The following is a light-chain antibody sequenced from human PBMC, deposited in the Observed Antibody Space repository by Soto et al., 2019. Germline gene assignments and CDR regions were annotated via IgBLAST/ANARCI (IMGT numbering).Light chain of an antibody. CDR2: GAS. J-gene: IGKJ5*01. CDR1: QSVADN. CDR3: QQYNYWPIT. V-gene: IGKV3-15*01. Sequence: EVVMTQSPATLSVSPGERVTLSCRSSQSVADNLAWFQQKPGQGPRLLIYGASTRATGIPARFSGSGSETEFTLTVSSLRSEDSEVYYCQQYNYWPITFGQGTRLEIK.